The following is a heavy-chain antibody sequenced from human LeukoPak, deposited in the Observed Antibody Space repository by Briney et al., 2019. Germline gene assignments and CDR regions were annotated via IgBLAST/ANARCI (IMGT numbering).Heavy chain of an antibody. CDR3: AKRGPGSYYSLDY. V-gene: IGHV3-30*02. D-gene: IGHD1-26*01. CDR2: IRYDGSNK. J-gene: IGHJ4*02. Sequence: GGSLRLSCAASGFTFSSYGMHWVRQAPGKGLEWVAFIRYDGSNKYYADSVKGRFTISRDNSKNTLYLQMNSLRAEDTAVYYCAKRGPGSYYSLDYWGQGTLVTVSS. CDR1: GFTFSSYG.